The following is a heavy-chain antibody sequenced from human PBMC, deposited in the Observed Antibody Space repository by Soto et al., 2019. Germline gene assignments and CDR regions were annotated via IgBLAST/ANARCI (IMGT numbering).Heavy chain of an antibody. V-gene: IGHV3-23*01. CDR1: GXTVSSYA. J-gene: IGHJ4*02. CDR2: ISGSRGST. Sequence: GSLRTSCAASGXTVSSYAMGWVRRAPGKGLEWVSAISGSRGSTHYADSVKGRFTISRDNSKNTLCLQMNSLRPEDTAVYYFAKDAGIAARTSDYWGQGTLLSVSS. D-gene: IGHD6-6*01. CDR3: AKDAGIAARTSDY.